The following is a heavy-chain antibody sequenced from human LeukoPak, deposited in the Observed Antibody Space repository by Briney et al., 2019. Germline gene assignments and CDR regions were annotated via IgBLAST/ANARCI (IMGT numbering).Heavy chain of an antibody. D-gene: IGHD3-10*01. CDR1: GFTFADYP. Sequence: GGSLRLSCTASGFTFADYPMSWFRQAPGKGLERVGFIKSKTSGGTTDYAASVKGRFTISRDDSKSIAYLQMNSLKTEDTAVYYCTRPYYGSDQPGPWGQGTLVTVSS. J-gene: IGHJ4*02. V-gene: IGHV3-49*03. CDR3: TRPYYGSDQPGP. CDR2: IKSKTSGGTT.